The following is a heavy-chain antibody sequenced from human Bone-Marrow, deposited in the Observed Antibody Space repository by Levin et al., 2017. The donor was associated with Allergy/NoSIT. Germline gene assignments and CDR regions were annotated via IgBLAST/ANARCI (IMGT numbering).Heavy chain of an antibody. D-gene: IGHD3-10*01. J-gene: IGHJ5*02. V-gene: IGHV4-30-2*01. CDR1: GGSISSGGYS. CDR2: IYHSGST. Sequence: SETLSLTCAVSGGSISSGGYSWSWIRQPPGKGLEWIGFIYHSGSTYYNPSLKSRVTISVDRSKNQFSLKLSSVTAADTAVYYCARGQYYYGSGSDGWFDPWGQGTLVTVSS. CDR3: ARGQYYYGSGSDGWFDP.